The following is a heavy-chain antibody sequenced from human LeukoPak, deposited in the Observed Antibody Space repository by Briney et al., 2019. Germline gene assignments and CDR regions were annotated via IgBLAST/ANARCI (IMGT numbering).Heavy chain of an antibody. Sequence: QAGGSLRLSCAASGFTFSSYAMHWVRQAPGKGLEWVAVISYDGSNKYYADSVKGRFTISRDNSKNTLCLQMNSLRAEDTAVYYCARAGGRTTVTSPLVDYWGQGTLVTVSS. J-gene: IGHJ4*02. D-gene: IGHD4-17*01. V-gene: IGHV3-30-3*01. CDR1: GFTFSSYA. CDR2: ISYDGSNK. CDR3: ARAGGRTTVTSPLVDY.